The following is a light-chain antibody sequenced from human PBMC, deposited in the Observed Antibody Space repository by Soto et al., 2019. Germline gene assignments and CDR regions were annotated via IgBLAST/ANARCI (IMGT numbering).Light chain of an antibody. V-gene: IGKV1-9*01. J-gene: IGKJ4*01. CDR3: LQLKRYPLT. CDR2: SAS. CDR1: EGISSY. Sequence: IQLTQSPSSLSASVGDRVAITCRASEGISSYLAWYQEKPGKVPKLLIDSASTLQNGVPSRFSGSGSGTAFTLTISSLQPEDVATYYCLQLKRYPLTFGGGTRVEIK.